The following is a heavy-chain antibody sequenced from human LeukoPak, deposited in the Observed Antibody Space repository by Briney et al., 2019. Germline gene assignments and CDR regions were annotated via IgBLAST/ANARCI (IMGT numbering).Heavy chain of an antibody. CDR1: GFTFSNYW. J-gene: IGHJ4*02. CDR2: INSDGSST. Sequence: GGSLRLSCAASGFTFSNYWMHWVRQAPGKGLVWVSRINSDGSSTTSADSVKGRFTISRDNAKNTLYLQMNSLRAEDTAVYYCAKGGAAVIDYWGQGTLVTVSS. D-gene: IGHD2-15*01. V-gene: IGHV3-74*01. CDR3: AKGGAAVIDY.